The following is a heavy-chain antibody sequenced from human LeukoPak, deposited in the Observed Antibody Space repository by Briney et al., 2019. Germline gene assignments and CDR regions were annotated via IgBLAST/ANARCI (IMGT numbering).Heavy chain of an antibody. CDR3: ATGLPSYSSSWYPGY. CDR1: GFTFNDYT. V-gene: IGHV3-21*01. CDR2: ISSSSIYI. Sequence: GGSLRLSCAASGFTFNDYTMNWVRRAPGKGLEWVSSISSSSIYIFYADSLKGRFTISRDNAKNSLYLQMNSLRVEDTAVYYCATGLPSYSSSWYPGYWGQGTLVTVSS. J-gene: IGHJ4*02. D-gene: IGHD6-13*01.